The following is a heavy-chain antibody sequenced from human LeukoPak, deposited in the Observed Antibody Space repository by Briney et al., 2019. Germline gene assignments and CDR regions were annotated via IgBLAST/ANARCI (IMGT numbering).Heavy chain of an antibody. D-gene: IGHD1-26*01. CDR1: GGSFSGYY. CDR2: INHSGST. Sequence: NTSETLSLTCAVYGGSFSGYYWSWIRQPPGKGLEWIGEINHSGSTNYNPSLESRVTISVDTSKNQFSLKLSSVTAADTAVYYCARAGGATPCDYWGQGTLVTVSS. V-gene: IGHV4-34*01. CDR3: ARAGGATPCDY. J-gene: IGHJ4*02.